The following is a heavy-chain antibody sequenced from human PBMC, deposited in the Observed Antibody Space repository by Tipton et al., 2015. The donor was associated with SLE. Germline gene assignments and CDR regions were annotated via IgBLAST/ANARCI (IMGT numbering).Heavy chain of an antibody. CDR3: ARSNYYGLGNLRGGYYYYGMDV. D-gene: IGHD3-10*01. Sequence: TLSLTCAVYGGSFSGYYWSWIRQTPGKGLEWIGEINHSGSTNYNPSLKSRVTISGDMSKNQFSMKLSSVTAADTAVYYCARSNYYGLGNLRGGYYYYGMDVWGQGTTVTVSS. V-gene: IGHV4-34*01. CDR2: INHSGST. J-gene: IGHJ6*02. CDR1: GGSFSGYY.